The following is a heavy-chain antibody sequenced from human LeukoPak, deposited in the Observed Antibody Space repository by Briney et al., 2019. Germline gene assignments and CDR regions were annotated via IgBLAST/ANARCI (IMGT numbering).Heavy chain of an antibody. D-gene: IGHD4-23*01. CDR2: INPNSGGT. J-gene: IGHJ4*02. V-gene: IGHV1-2*04. CDR3: ARGLRGLTPGGNDY. CDR1: GYTFTGYY. Sequence: GASVKVSCKASGYTFTGYYMHWVRQAPGQGLEWMGWINPNSGGTNYAQKFQGWVTMTRDTSISTAYMELSRLRSDDTAVYYCARGLRGLTPGGNDYWGQGTLVTVSS.